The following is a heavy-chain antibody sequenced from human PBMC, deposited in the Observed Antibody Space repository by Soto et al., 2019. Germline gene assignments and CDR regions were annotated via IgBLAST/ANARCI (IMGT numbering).Heavy chain of an antibody. J-gene: IGHJ6*02. V-gene: IGHV3-30*18. Sequence: TGGSLRLSCAASGFTFSDYGVHWVRQAPGKGLEWVAFISDDGSNKYYADSMKGRFTMSRDNSKSTLYLQMDSLRVEDTAVYYCTKRRNVLRFLEWSSGMEVWGQGTTVTVSS. CDR2: ISDDGSNK. CDR1: GFTFSDYG. CDR3: TKRRNVLRFLEWSSGMEV. D-gene: IGHD3-3*01.